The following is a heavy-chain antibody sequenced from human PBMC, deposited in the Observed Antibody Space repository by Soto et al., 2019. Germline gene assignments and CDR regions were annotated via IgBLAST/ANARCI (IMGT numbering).Heavy chain of an antibody. D-gene: IGHD3-22*01. V-gene: IGHV4-4*07. CDR3: AREHRITMIVVVSTYFDY. CDR2: IYTSGST. CDR1: GGSISSYY. Sequence: SETLSLTCTVSGGSISSYYWSWIRQPAGKGLEWIGRIYTSGSTNYNPSLKSRVTMSVDTSKNQFSLKLSSVTAADTAVYYCAREHRITMIVVVSTYFDYWGQGTLVTVSS. J-gene: IGHJ4*02.